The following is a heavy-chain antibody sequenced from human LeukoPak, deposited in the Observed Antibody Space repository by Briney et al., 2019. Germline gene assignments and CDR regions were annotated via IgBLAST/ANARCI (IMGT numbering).Heavy chain of an antibody. CDR1: GFTFSSYA. D-gene: IGHD6-19*01. J-gene: IGHJ4*02. CDR2: ISYDGSNK. Sequence: PGGSLRLSCAASGFTFSSYAMHWVRQAPGKGLEWVAVISYDGSNKYYADSVKGRFTISRDNSKNTLYLQMNSLRAEDTAVYYCARSGSGWYRPFDYWGQGTLVTVSS. V-gene: IGHV3-30-3*01. CDR3: ARSGSGWYRPFDY.